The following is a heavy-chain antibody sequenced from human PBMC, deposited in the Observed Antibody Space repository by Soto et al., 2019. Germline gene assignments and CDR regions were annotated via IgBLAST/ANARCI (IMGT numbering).Heavy chain of an antibody. CDR3: AKEDDAWTNGHFDI. D-gene: IGHD2-8*01. V-gene: IGHV3-23*01. CDR2: ISGSGGSA. Sequence: GGSLRLSCAASGFAFSSYDMSWVRQAPGKGLEWVSGISGSGGSAYYADSVKGRFTISRDNPKNTLYVQMNSLRSADTAIFFCAKEDDAWTNGHFDIWGQGTLVTVSS. CDR1: GFAFSSYD. J-gene: IGHJ3*02.